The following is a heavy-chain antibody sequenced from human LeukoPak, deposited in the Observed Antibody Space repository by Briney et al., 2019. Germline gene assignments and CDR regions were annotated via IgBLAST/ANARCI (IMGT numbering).Heavy chain of an antibody. V-gene: IGHV3-30*02. CDR2: MWNDGRTQ. CDR1: GFSFNNYG. J-gene: IGHJ6*04. Sequence: TGGSLRLSCAASGFSFNNYGLHWVRQAPGKGLEWVAFMWNDGRTQHQADSVKGRFTMSRDDSKNTMDLQMNSLRAEDTAMYYCAADKTPMDVWGKGTMVTVSA. CDR3: AADKTPMDV.